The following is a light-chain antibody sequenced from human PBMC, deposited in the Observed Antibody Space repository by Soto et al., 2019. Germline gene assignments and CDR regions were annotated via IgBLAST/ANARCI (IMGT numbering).Light chain of an antibody. CDR3: QQYNDWPRT. CDR2: RAS. V-gene: IGKV3-15*01. J-gene: IGKJ1*01. CDR1: QRISSN. Sequence: EIVMTQSPATLSVSPGERATLSYRASQRISSNLAWFQQKPGQAPRLLIYRASTRATGIPARFSGSGSGTEFTLTISSLQSEDFAVYYCQQYNDWPRTFGQGTKVEIK.